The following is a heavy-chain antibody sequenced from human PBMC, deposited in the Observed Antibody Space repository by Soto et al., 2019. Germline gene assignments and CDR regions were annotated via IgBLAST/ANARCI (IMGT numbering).Heavy chain of an antibody. J-gene: IGHJ3*02. CDR2: IYYTGST. V-gene: IGHV4-59*01. CDR1: GGPLSSFY. Sequence: PSETLSLTCNSSGGPLSSFYYSWIRQAPGKGLEWIGYIYYTGSTNYNPSLKSRVTMSVDTSKNQFSLKLTSVTAADTAVYFCAVPRGGAHPHDIWGQGTMVTVSS. CDR3: AVPRGGAHPHDI. D-gene: IGHD3-10*01.